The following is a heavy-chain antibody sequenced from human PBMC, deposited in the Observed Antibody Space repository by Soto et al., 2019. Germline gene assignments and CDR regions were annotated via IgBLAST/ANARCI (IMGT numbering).Heavy chain of an antibody. CDR1: GGSISSGGYY. Sequence: QVQLQESGPGLVKPSQTLSLTCTVSGGSISSGGYYWSWIRQHPGKGLEWIGYIYYSGSTYYNPSLKIRVTISVDTSKNQFSLKLSSVTAADTAVYYCARDMAVERPFGAFDIWGQGTMVTVSS. CDR2: IYYSGST. J-gene: IGHJ3*02. V-gene: IGHV4-31*03. D-gene: IGHD6-19*01. CDR3: ARDMAVERPFGAFDI.